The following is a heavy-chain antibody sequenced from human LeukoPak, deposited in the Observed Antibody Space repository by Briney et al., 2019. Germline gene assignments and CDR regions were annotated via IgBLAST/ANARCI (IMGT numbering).Heavy chain of an antibody. CDR3: AKDKLAWSGYGDYLDY. Sequence: ASVKVSCKASGYTFTSYGINWVRQAPGQGLEWMGWISAYNSNTHYAQKFQGRVTMTRDMSTSTVYMELNSLRAEDTAVYYCAKDKLAWSGYGDYLDYWGQGTLVTVSS. CDR2: ISAYNSNT. CDR1: GYTFTSYG. V-gene: IGHV1-18*01. D-gene: IGHD4-17*01. J-gene: IGHJ4*02.